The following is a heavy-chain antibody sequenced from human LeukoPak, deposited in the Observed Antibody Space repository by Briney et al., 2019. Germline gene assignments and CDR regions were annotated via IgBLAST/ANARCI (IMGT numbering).Heavy chain of an antibody. CDR3: VRDIGWFRFDH. Sequence: GGSLRLSCTNSGPTFNRDWMTWVRQAPGKGLEWVAHIKEDGSMTRSIDSVKGRFTISRDNAKSSLYLQMNSLRDEDTAVYYCVRDIGWFRFDHWGQGTLVTVSS. J-gene: IGHJ4*02. D-gene: IGHD6-19*01. CDR2: IKEDGSMT. CDR1: GPTFNRDW. V-gene: IGHV3-7*03.